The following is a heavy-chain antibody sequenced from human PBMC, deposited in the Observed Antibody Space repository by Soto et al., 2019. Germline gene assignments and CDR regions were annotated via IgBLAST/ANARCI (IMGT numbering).Heavy chain of an antibody. CDR3: ARDFDDGTPSDYVWGSYRYTRFDY. Sequence: ASVKVSCKASGYTFTSYYMHWVRQAPGQGLERMGIINPSGGSTSYAQKFQGRVTMTRDTSTSTVYMELSRLRSEDTAVYYCARDFDDGTPSDYVWGSYRYTRFDYWGQGTLVTVSS. CDR2: INPSGGST. V-gene: IGHV1-46*01. D-gene: IGHD3-16*02. CDR1: GYTFTSYY. J-gene: IGHJ4*02.